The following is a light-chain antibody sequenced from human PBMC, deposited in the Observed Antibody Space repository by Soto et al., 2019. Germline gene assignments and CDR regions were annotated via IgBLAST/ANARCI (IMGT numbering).Light chain of an antibody. CDR3: QQALSPPLA. CDR1: QAIDRY. V-gene: IGKV1-39*01. CDR2: AVS. J-gene: IGKJ4*01. Sequence: DLQMTQYPSSLSASVGDTVTITCRASQAIDRYLNWYLQKSGEAPKLLIYAVSSLQSGVPSRFSASGCGTDFTLTISSLQPEDFGTYYCQQALSPPLAFGGGTKVVMK.